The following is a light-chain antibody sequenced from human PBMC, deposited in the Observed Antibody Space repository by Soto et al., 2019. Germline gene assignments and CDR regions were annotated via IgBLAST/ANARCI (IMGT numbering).Light chain of an antibody. Sequence: EIVSTQSPGSLSLSLGERATLSCRAIQSVDSAFFAWYQQKPGQPPRLLMYGASRRATGIPDRFSGSGSGTDFTLTISRLEPEDFAVYYCQQYASSLTFGQGTKVEI. CDR1: QSVDSAF. CDR3: QQYASSLT. CDR2: GAS. V-gene: IGKV3-20*01. J-gene: IGKJ1*01.